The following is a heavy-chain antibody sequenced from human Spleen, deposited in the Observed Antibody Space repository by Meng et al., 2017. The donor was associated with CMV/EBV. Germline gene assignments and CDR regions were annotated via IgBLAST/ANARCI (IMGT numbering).Heavy chain of an antibody. CDR2: IKQDGSEK. CDR1: GFTFNSYA. J-gene: IGHJ4*02. CDR3: AKGKTAAAGPGIDY. D-gene: IGHD6-13*01. Sequence: GESLKISCAASGFTFNSYAMSWVRQAPGKGLEWVANIKQDGSEKYYVDSVKGRFTISRDNAKNSLYLQMNSLRAEDMALYYCAKGKTAAAGPGIDYWGQGTLVTVSS. V-gene: IGHV3-7*03.